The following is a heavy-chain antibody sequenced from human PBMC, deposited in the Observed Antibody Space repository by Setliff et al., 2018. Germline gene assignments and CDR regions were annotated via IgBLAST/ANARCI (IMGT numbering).Heavy chain of an antibody. Sequence: SETLSLTCTVYGGSFTDYYWGWVRQPPGKGLGWIGEINHSGSTSYNSSLKSRVTMSVDTSKNQFFLRLTSVTAAAPAVYYCVRGFTIFGVVKLERWFDPWGQGTLVTVSS. CDR1: GGSFTDYY. V-gene: IGHV4-34*01. CDR3: VRGFTIFGVVKLERWFDP. D-gene: IGHD3-3*01. CDR2: INHSGST. J-gene: IGHJ5*02.